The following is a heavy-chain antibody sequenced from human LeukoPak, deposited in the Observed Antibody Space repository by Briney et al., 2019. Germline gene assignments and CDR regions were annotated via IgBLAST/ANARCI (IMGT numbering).Heavy chain of an antibody. J-gene: IGHJ4*02. V-gene: IGHV4-59*01. CDR3: ARDFPYYDSSGGIDY. Sequence: PSETLSLTCTVSGGSISSYYWSWIRQPAGKGLEWIGYIYYSGSTNYNPSLKSRVTISVDTSKNQFSLKLSSVTAADTAVYYCARDFPYYDSSGGIDYWGQGTLVTVSS. D-gene: IGHD3-22*01. CDR2: IYYSGST. CDR1: GGSISSYY.